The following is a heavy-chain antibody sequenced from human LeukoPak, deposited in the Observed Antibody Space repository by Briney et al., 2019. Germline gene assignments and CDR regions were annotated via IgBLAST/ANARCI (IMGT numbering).Heavy chain of an antibody. V-gene: IGHV1-2*06. J-gene: IGHJ5*02. CDR1: GYTFTGYY. Sequence: ASVKVSCKASGYTFTGYYIHWVRQAPGQGLEWMGRINPDSGGTNFAQRFQGRVTMTRDTSISTAYMELSRLRSDDTAVYYCATELGGSYNWFDPWGQGTLVTVSS. D-gene: IGHD3-16*01. CDR3: ATELGGSYNWFDP. CDR2: INPDSGGT.